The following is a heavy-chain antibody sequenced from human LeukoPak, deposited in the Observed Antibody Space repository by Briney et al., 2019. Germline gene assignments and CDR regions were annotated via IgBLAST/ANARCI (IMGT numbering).Heavy chain of an antibody. J-gene: IGHJ4*02. CDR2: ISYDGSNK. V-gene: IGHV3-30-3*01. CDR1: GFTFSSYA. D-gene: IGHD6-13*01. Sequence: PGGSLRLSCAASGFTFSSYAMHWVRQAPGKGLEWVAVISYDGSNKYYADSVKGRFTISRDNSKNTLYLQMNSLRGEDTAVYYCARDSSSSWYVEYYFDYWGQGTLVTVSS. CDR3: ARDSSSSWYVEYYFDY.